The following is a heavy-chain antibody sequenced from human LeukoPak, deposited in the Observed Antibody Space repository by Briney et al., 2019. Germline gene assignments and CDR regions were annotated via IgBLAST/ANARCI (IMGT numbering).Heavy chain of an antibody. CDR2: ISWNSGSI. CDR1: GFTFDDYA. D-gene: IGHD3-22*01. J-gene: IGHJ3*02. V-gene: IGHV3-9*01. CDR3: AKGLDSSGYYFPYDAFDI. Sequence: PGVSLRLSCASSGFTFDDYAMHWVRQAPAKGLEGVSGISWNSGSIGYADSVKGRFTISRDNAKNSLYLQMNSLRAEDTALYYCAKGLDSSGYYFPYDAFDIWGQGTMVTVSS.